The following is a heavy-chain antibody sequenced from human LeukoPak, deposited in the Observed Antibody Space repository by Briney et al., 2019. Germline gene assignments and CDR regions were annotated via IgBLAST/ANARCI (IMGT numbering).Heavy chain of an antibody. Sequence: QSGESLRLSCAASGFTFSSYWMTWVRQAPGKGLEWVANIKEDGSEKYYVDSVKGRFTISRDNAKNSVYLQMNSLRAEDTAVYYCAREGSGYFDYWGQGHLVTVSS. CDR3: AREGSGYFDY. CDR2: IKEDGSEK. J-gene: IGHJ4*02. CDR1: GFTFSSYW. D-gene: IGHD3-10*01. V-gene: IGHV3-7*01.